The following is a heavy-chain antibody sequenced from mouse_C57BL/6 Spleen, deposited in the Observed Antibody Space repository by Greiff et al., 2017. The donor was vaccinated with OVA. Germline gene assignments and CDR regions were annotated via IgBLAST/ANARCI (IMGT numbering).Heavy chain of an antibody. D-gene: IGHD2-3*01. CDR3: ARGALYDGYFDY. CDR1: GYTFTSYW. V-gene: IGHV1-61*01. CDR2: IYPSDSET. Sequence: VQLQQPGAELVRPGSSVKLSCKASGYTFTSYWMDWVKQRPGQGLEWIGNIYPSDSETPYNQKFKDKATLTVDKSSSTAYMQLSSLTSEDSAVDYCARGALYDGYFDYWGQGTTLTVSS. J-gene: IGHJ2*01.